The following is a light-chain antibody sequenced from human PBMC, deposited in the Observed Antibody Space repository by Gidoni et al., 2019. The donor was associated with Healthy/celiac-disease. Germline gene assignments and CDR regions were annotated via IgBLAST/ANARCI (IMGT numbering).Light chain of an antibody. J-gene: IGKJ5*01. CDR3: QQYYSTP. CDR1: HGISSY. Sequence: AIRMTQSPFSLSASVGDRVTNTCCASHGISSYLAWYQQKPANAPKLFIYYASSLPSGVPSGFSGCGSGTDYTLTIRSLQPEDFATYYCQQYYSTPIGQGTRLEIK. V-gene: IGKV1D-43*01. CDR2: YAS.